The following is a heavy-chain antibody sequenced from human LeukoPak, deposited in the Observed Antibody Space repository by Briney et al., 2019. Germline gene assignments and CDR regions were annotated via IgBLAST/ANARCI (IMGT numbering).Heavy chain of an antibody. D-gene: IGHD6-19*01. J-gene: IGHJ4*02. V-gene: IGHV3-9*01. CDR3: ARAVIDSSGWYDY. CDR1: GFTFDDYA. CDR2: ISWNSGSI. Sequence: GGSLRLSCAASGFTFDDYAMHWVRQAPGKGLEWVSGISWNSGSIGYADSVKGRFTISRDNAKNSLYLQMNSLRAEDTAVYYCARAVIDSSGWYDYWGQGTLVTVSS.